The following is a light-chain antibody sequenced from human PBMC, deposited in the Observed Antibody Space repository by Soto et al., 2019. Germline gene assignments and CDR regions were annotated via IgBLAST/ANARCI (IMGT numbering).Light chain of an antibody. CDR1: QGIGVT. J-gene: IGKJ4*01. V-gene: IGKV3-15*01. CDR3: QRYNDWPLT. CDR2: NAF. Sequence: EIVMTQSPATLSVSPGEGATHSCRASQGIGVTLAWYQQKPGQNPRLLIYNAFTRATGVPARFSGSGSGTDFTLTINSLQSEDFAVYYCQRYNDWPLTFGGGTKVDIK.